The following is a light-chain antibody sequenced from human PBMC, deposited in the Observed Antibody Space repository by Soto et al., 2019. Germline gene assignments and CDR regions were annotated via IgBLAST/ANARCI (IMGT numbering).Light chain of an antibody. J-gene: IGLJ2*01. Sequence: SYELTQPPSLSVAPGQTARITCGGNNIGSKSVHWYQKKAGQAPLLVMYYNSDRPSGIPERLSGSNSGSTATLTISRVEAGDEADYYCQVWDRTSDHPVFGGGTKLTVL. CDR3: QVWDRTSDHPV. CDR1: NIGSKS. CDR2: YNS. V-gene: IGLV3-21*04.